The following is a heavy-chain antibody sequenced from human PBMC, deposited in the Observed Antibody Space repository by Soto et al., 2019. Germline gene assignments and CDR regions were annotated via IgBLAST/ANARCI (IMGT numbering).Heavy chain of an antibody. CDR2: ISGSGGST. J-gene: IGHJ4*02. V-gene: IGHV3-23*01. D-gene: IGHD4-17*01. Sequence: EVQLLESGGGLVQPGGSLRLSCAASGFTFSRYAMSWVRQAPGKGLEWVSAISGSGGSTYYADSVKGRFTISRYNSKNTLYLQMNSLRAEDTAVYYCAKDDDYGDSLPLDYWGQGTLVTVSS. CDR3: AKDDDYGDSLPLDY. CDR1: GFTFSRYA.